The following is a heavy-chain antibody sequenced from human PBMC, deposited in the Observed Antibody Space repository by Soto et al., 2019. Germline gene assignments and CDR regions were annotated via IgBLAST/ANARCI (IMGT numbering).Heavy chain of an antibody. CDR3: ARDRLTVGVREYYGMDV. CDR2: TYSGGST. Sequence: EVQLVESGGGLIQPGGSLRLSCAASGFIVSSTYMSWVRQAPRKGLEWVSITYSGGSTHYADSVKGRFTISRDNSQNTLYLQMNSLRGEDTAVYYCARDRLTVGVREYYGMDVWGQVTTVTVSS. D-gene: IGHD2-8*01. CDR1: GFIVSSTY. V-gene: IGHV3-53*01. J-gene: IGHJ6*02.